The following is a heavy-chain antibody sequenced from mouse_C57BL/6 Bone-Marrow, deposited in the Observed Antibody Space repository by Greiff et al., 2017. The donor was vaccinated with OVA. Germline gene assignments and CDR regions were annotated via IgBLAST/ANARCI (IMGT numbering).Heavy chain of an antibody. V-gene: IGHV1-59*01. Sequence: QVQLQQPGAELVRPGTSVKLSCKASGYTFTSYWMHWVKQRPGQGLEWIGVIDPSDSYTNYNQKFKGKATLTVDTSSSTAYMQLSSLTSEDSAVYYCAGGWENYWGQGTTLTVSS. CDR2: IDPSDSYT. D-gene: IGHD1-1*02. CDR3: AGGWENY. CDR1: GYTFTSYW. J-gene: IGHJ2*01.